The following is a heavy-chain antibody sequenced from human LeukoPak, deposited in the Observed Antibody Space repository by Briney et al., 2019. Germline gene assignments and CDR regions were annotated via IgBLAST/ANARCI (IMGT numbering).Heavy chain of an antibody. J-gene: IGHJ4*02. CDR2: IYYSGRT. V-gene: IGHV4-4*02. D-gene: IGHD2-8*01. Sequence: SGTLSLTCAVSGGSISSSNWWSWVRQPPGKGLEWIGSIYYSGRTYYNPSLNSRVTISVDTSKNQFSLKLSSVTAADTAVYFCARRLGGGYCTDGVCCPDCWGQGALVTVSS. CDR3: ARRLGGGYCTDGVCCPDC. CDR1: GGSISSSNW.